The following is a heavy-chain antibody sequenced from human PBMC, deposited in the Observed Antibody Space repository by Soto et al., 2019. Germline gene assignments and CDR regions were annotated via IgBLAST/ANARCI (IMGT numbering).Heavy chain of an antibody. J-gene: IGHJ4*02. CDR3: ARTDSVGYYPD. V-gene: IGHV4-39*07. CDR1: SASITRDSYY. D-gene: IGHD3-22*01. CDR2: IYYSGTT. Sequence: SETISFTCTVSSASITRDSYYWSWLRQHPRKRREWIGSIYYSGTTYCNFSLWSRVTIAGDTSGNQFSLKLTSVTDADSAVYYSARTDSVGYYPDCGQGTQVTVSS.